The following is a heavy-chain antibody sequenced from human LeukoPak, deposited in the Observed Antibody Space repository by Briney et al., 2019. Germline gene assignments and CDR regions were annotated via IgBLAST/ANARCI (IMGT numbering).Heavy chain of an antibody. CDR2: IIPIFDTA. J-gene: IGHJ3*02. Sequence: ASVKVSCKASGYTFTDYYMQWVRQAPGQGLEWMGGIIPIFDTADYAQNFQGRVTITADESTSTAYMELSRLRSEDTAVYYCRYCSSASCYNDAFDIWGQGTMVTVSS. D-gene: IGHD2-2*02. V-gene: IGHV1-69*13. CDR3: RYCSSASCYNDAFDI. CDR1: GYTFTDYY.